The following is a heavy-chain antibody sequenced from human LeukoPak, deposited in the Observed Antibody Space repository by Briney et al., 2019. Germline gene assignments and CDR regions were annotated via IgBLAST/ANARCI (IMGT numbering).Heavy chain of an antibody. J-gene: IGHJ6*03. D-gene: IGHD3-16*02. Sequence: GGSLRLSCAASGFTFSSYWMSWVRQAPGKGLEWVANIKQDGSEKYYVDSVKGRVTISRDNAKNSLYLQMNSLRAEDTAVYYCARGMGLHLGELSFYCYYYMDVWGKGTTVTISS. CDR3: ARGMGLHLGELSFYCYYYMDV. V-gene: IGHV3-7*04. CDR1: GFTFSSYW. CDR2: IKQDGSEK.